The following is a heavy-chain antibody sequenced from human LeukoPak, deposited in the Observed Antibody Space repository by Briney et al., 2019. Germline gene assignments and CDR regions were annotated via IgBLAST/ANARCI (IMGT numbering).Heavy chain of an antibody. V-gene: IGHV3-23*01. Sequence: PGGSLRLSCAASGFTFSSFAMTWVRQAPGKGLEWVSSISGSGGSTYYVDSVQGRFTISRDNSKNTLYLQMNSLRAEDTAVYYCAKYLGSGTSFDDWGQGTLVTVSS. CDR1: GFTFSSFA. D-gene: IGHD3-10*01. CDR3: AKYLGSGTSFDD. CDR2: ISGSGGST. J-gene: IGHJ4*02.